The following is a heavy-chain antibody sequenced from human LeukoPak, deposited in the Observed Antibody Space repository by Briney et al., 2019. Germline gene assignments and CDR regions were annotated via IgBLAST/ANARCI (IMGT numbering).Heavy chain of an antibody. V-gene: IGHV3-30*04. D-gene: IGHD3-22*01. Sequence: PGGSLRLSCAASGFTFSSYAMHWVRQAPGKGLEWVAVISYDGSNKYYADSVKGRFTISRDNSKNTLYQQMNSLRAEDTAVYYCARGYYDSSGYFYGMDVWGQGTTVTVSS. CDR2: ISYDGSNK. CDR3: ARGYYDSSGYFYGMDV. J-gene: IGHJ6*02. CDR1: GFTFSSYA.